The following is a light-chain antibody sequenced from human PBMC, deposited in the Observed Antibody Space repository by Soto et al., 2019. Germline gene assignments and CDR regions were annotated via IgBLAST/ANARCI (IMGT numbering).Light chain of an antibody. J-gene: IGKJ4*01. CDR3: QQYDSSPLT. Sequence: EIVLTQSPGTLSLSPEERATLSCRASQILSSGELAWYQQKPGQAPRLLISGASSRATGIPDRFSASGSATDFILTITRLEPEDFAVYYCQQYDSSPLTFGGGTKVDIK. CDR1: QILSSGE. V-gene: IGKV3-20*01. CDR2: GAS.